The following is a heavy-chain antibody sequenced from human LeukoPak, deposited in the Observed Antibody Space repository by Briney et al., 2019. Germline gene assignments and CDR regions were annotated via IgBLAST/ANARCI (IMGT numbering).Heavy chain of an antibody. CDR1: GYSISSGYY. J-gene: IGHJ5*02. D-gene: IGHD6-13*01. Sequence: SETLSLTCAVSGYSISSGYYWGWIRQPPGKGLEWIGSIYHSGSTYYNPSLKSRVTISVDTSKNQFSLKLSSVTAADTAVYHCATGAAGREWFDPWGQGTLVTVSS. CDR3: ATGAAGREWFDP. CDR2: IYHSGST. V-gene: IGHV4-38-2*01.